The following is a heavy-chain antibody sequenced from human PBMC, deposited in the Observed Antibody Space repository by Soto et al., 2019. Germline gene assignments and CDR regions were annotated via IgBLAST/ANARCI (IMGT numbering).Heavy chain of an antibody. Sequence: SVKVSCKASGGTYSSYAIRWVRQAPGQGLEWMGGDIPIFGTANYAQKFQGRVTITADESPSTAYMELSSLRSEDTAVYYCARDYLPAGIAVAGTGGGMDYWGQGTLVTVSS. J-gene: IGHJ4*02. CDR1: GGTYSSYA. D-gene: IGHD6-19*01. CDR3: ARDYLPAGIAVAGTGGGMDY. CDR2: DIPIFGTA. V-gene: IGHV1-69*13.